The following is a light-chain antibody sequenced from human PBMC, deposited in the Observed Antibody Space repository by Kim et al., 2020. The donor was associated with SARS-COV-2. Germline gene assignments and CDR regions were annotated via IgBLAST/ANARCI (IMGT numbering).Light chain of an antibody. V-gene: IGLV2-11*01. CDR3: CSYAGRYTYV. J-gene: IGLJ1*01. Sequence: QSALTQPRSVSGSPGQSVIISCTGSSSDIGAYNCISWYQQHAGEVPKLMIFDVNKRPSGVPDRFSGSKSGNTASLTISGLQAEDEADYYCCSYAGRYTYVFGTGTKVTVL. CDR1: SSDIGAYNC. CDR2: DVN.